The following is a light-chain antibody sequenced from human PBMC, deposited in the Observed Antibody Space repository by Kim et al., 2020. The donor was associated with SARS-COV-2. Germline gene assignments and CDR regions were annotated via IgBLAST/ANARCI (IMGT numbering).Light chain of an antibody. Sequence: QSALTQPASVSGSPGQSITISCTGTSSDVGNYNLVSWYQQHPDKAPKLMIYEGTKRPSGVSHRFSGSKSGNTASLTIYGLQAEDEADYYCCSYAGSSTFVFGGGTQLTVL. CDR1: SSDVGNYNL. CDR2: EGT. V-gene: IGLV2-23*03. J-gene: IGLJ2*01. CDR3: CSYAGSSTFV.